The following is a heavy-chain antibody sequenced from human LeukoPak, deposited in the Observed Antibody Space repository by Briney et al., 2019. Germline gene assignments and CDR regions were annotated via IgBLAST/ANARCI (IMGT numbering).Heavy chain of an antibody. D-gene: IGHD3-10*01. Sequence: GGSLRLSCAASGFIFTNYAMNWIRQAPGKGLEWLSYITFNSGTIYYADSVKGRFTVSRDNTKNSIYIQMKSLRADDTAVYYCVRDRAAPDSWGQGILVTVSS. V-gene: IGHV3-48*04. CDR3: VRDRAAPDS. J-gene: IGHJ4*02. CDR2: ITFNSGTI. CDR1: GFIFTNYA.